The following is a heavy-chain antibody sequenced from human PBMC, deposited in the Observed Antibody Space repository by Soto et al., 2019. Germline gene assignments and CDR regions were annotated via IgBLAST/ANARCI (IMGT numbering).Heavy chain of an antibody. D-gene: IGHD1-20*01. Sequence: SVKVSCKASGYTFTSYYIHWVRQAPGQGLEWMGIINPSGGGTSYAQKFQGRVTMTRDTSTSTLYMELSSLRSEDTAVYYCARVPCDTDDEWRDNFSNPLDVWGQGTKVTVSS. CDR2: INPSGGGT. J-gene: IGHJ6*01. CDR3: ARVPCDTDDEWRDNFSNPLDV. CDR1: GYTFTSYY. V-gene: IGHV1-46*01.